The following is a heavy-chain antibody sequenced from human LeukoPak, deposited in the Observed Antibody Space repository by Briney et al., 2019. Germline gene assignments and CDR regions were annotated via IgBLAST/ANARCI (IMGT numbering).Heavy chain of an antibody. J-gene: IGHJ5*02. D-gene: IGHD2-21*02. Sequence: GGSLRLSCATSGFTFSRYWMTWARQAPGKGLEWVANIKQDGSERNYVGSVRGRFTISRDNAKNSLYLQMNSLRAEDTAVYYCARERLAYCGGDCYSVPAAWGQGTLVTVSS. CDR3: ARERLAYCGGDCYSVPAA. CDR2: IKQDGSER. V-gene: IGHV3-7*03. CDR1: GFTFSRYW.